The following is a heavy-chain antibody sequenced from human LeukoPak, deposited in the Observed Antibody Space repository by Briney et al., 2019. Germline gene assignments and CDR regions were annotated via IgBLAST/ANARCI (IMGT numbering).Heavy chain of an antibody. CDR3: ARDRTVAATFSLSPMDV. D-gene: IGHD2-15*01. Sequence: PSETLSLTCTVSGGSISSYYWSWIRQPPGKGLEWIGYIYYSGSTNYNPSLKSRVTISVDTSKNQFSLKLSSVTAADTAVYYCARDRTVAATFSLSPMDVWGKGTTVTVSS. V-gene: IGHV4-59*01. CDR2: IYYSGST. CDR1: GGSISSYY. J-gene: IGHJ6*04.